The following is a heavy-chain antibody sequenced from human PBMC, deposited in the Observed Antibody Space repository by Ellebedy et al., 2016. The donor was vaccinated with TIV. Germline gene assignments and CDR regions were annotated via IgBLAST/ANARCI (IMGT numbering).Heavy chain of an antibody. CDR1: GYTFTGYY. Sequence: ASVKVSXKASGYTFTGYYMHWVRQAPGQGLEWMGWINPNSGGTNYAQKFQGWVTMTRDTSISTAYMELSRLRSDDTAVYYCARSGIAAAGTLDYWGQGTLVTVSS. V-gene: IGHV1-2*04. D-gene: IGHD6-13*01. CDR3: ARSGIAAAGTLDY. J-gene: IGHJ4*02. CDR2: INPNSGGT.